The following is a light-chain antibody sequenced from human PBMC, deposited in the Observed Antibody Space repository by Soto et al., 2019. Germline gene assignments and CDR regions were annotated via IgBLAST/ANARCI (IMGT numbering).Light chain of an antibody. CDR2: GAS. V-gene: IGKV3-20*01. J-gene: IGKJ2*01. CDR1: QSVSSSY. CDR3: QQYGSSPET. Sequence: EIVLTQSPGTLSLSPGERATLSSRASQSVSSSYLAWYQQKPGQAPRLLIYGASSRATGIPDRFSGSGSGTDLTLTISRLEPEDFAVYYCQQYGSSPETFGQGTKLEIK.